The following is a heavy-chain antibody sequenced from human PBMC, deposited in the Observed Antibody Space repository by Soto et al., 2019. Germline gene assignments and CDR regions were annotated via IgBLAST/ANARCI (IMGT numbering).Heavy chain of an antibody. D-gene: IGHD3-22*01. CDR2: ISAYNGNT. CDR1: GYTFTSYG. Sequence: ASVKVSCKASGYTFTSYGISWVRQAPGQGLEWMGWISAYNGNTNYAQKLQGRVTMTTDTSTSTAYMELRSLRSDDTAVYYCAIEPTYYYDSSGYVDWFDPWGQGTLVTVSS. CDR3: AIEPTYYYDSSGYVDWFDP. V-gene: IGHV1-18*01. J-gene: IGHJ5*02.